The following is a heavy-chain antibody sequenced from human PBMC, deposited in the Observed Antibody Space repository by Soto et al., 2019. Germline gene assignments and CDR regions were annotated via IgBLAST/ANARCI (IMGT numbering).Heavy chain of an antibody. Sequence: GPKKTSETLSLTCTVSGGSISSGGYYWSWIRQHPGKGLEWIGYIYYSGSTYYNPSLKSRVTISVDTSKNQFSLKLSSVTAADTAVYYWARASQAAAEGFLHYWGQATPVTVS. CDR1: GGSISSGGYY. V-gene: IGHV4-31*03. D-gene: IGHD6-13*01. J-gene: IGHJ4*02. CDR3: ARASQAAAEGFLHY. CDR2: IYYSGST.